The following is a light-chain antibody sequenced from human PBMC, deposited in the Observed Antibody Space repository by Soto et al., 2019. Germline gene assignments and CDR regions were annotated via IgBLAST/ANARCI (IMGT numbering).Light chain of an antibody. V-gene: IGKV3-15*01. CDR2: AAS. CDR1: QSISGN. J-gene: IGKJ5*01. CDR3: QQYNSWTLIS. Sequence: ELMMTQSPATLSVSPGERATLSCRASQSISGNIAWYQQEPGQAPRLLIYAASIRASGIPARFSGTGFGREFTLSISSLQSEDSAVYYCQQYNSWTLISFGQGTRLEIK.